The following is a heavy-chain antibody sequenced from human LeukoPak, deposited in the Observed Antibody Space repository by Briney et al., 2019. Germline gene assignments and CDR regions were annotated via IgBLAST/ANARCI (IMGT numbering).Heavy chain of an antibody. J-gene: IGHJ5*02. Sequence: GASVKVSCKASGYTFTGYYMHWVRQAPGQGLEWMGWIHPNSGGTNYAQKFQGRVTMTRDTSISTAYMELSRLRSDDTAVYYCARSRGRGIQPLNWFDPWGQGTLVTVSS. CDR2: IHPNSGGT. V-gene: IGHV1-2*02. D-gene: IGHD5-18*01. CDR3: ARSRGRGIQPLNWFDP. CDR1: GYTFTGYY.